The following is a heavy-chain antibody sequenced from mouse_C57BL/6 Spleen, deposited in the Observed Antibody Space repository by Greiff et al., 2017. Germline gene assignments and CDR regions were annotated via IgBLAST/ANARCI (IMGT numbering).Heavy chain of an antibody. Sequence: VQLQQSGPGLVQPSQSLSITCTVSGFSLTSYGVHWVRQSPGKGLEWLGVIWSGGSTDYNAAFISRRSISKDNSKSQVFFKMNSLQADDTAIYYFARKGYYGSSYDWFAYWGQGTLVTVSA. D-gene: IGHD1-1*01. CDR3: ARKGYYGSSYDWFAY. V-gene: IGHV2-2*01. CDR1: GFSLTSYG. CDR2: IWSGGST. J-gene: IGHJ3*01.